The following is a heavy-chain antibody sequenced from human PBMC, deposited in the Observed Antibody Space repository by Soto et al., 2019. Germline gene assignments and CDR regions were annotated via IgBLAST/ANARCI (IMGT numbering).Heavy chain of an antibody. J-gene: IGHJ4*02. D-gene: IGHD3-22*01. CDR1: GYIFASYG. CDR2: ISGHNGNT. Sequence: XSVKVCCDASGYIFASYGINCVRQAPGQCLEWMGWISGHNGNTNHPQSLQGRVTMTTDTSRNTAYMELRSLRSDDTAVYYCARHRFNYYDDTVYYYVDYWGQGTLFTVSS. V-gene: IGHV1-18*04. CDR3: ARHRFNYYDDTVYYYVDY.